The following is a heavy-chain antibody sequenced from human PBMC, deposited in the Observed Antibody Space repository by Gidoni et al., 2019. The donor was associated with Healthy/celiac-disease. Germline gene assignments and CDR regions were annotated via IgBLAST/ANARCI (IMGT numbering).Heavy chain of an antibody. CDR3: ARDEDDLWSGGKSYYYYGMDV. CDR2: IRSSGSTI. V-gene: IGHV3-11*01. J-gene: IGHJ6*02. CDR1: GFPFSDSY. D-gene: IGHD3-3*01. Sequence: QVQLVVSGGGLVKPGGSLRLSCAASGFPFSDSYLHLIRQAPGKGLVWVSYIRSSGSTIYYADAVKGRFTISRDNAKNSLYLQMNSLRAEDTAVYYCARDEDDLWSGGKSYYYYGMDVWGQGTTVTVSS.